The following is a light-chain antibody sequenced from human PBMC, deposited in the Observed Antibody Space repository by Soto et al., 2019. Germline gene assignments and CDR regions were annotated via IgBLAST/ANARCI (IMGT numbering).Light chain of an antibody. CDR2: GAS. J-gene: IGKJ2*01. CDR3: QQYNNWPFT. V-gene: IGKV3-15*01. Sequence: EIVMTQSPAALSVSPGEGATLSCRASQSVISNLAWYQQNPGQAPRLLIYGASTGATGIPARFRGSGAGTELTLTNSSLQSEDVAVYHGQQYNNWPFTFGQGTKLEIK. CDR1: QSVISN.